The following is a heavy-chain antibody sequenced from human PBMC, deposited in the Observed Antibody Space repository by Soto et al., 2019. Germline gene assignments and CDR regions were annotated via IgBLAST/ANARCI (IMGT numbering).Heavy chain of an antibody. J-gene: IGHJ3*02. D-gene: IGHD2-15*01. Sequence: GGSLRLSCAASGFTFSDYYMSWIRQAPGKGLEWVSYISSSGSTIYYADSVKGRFTISRDNAKNSLYLQMNSLRAEDTAVYYCARDPPPDIVVVVAATDAFDIWGQGTMVTVSS. CDR3: ARDPPPDIVVVVAATDAFDI. V-gene: IGHV3-11*01. CDR2: ISSSGSTI. CDR1: GFTFSDYY.